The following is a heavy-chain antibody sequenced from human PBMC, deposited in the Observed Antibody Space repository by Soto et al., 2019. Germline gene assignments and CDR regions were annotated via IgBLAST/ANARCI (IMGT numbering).Heavy chain of an antibody. Sequence: PGGSLRLSCAASGCTFISYGMHWVRQAPGKGLEWVAVIWYDGSNKYYADSVKGRFTISRDNSKNTLYLQMNSLRAEDTAVYYCARAEYYDFWSGYYRRGEIDYWGQGTLVTVSS. CDR3: ARAEYYDFWSGYYRRGEIDY. D-gene: IGHD3-3*01. V-gene: IGHV3-33*01. CDR2: IWYDGSNK. J-gene: IGHJ4*02. CDR1: GCTFISYG.